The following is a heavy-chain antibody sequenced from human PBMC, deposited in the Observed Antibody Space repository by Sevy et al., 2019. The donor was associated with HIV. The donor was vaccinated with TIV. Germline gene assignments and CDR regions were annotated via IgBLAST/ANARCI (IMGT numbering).Heavy chain of an antibody. CDR1: GFTFSSYS. CDR3: ARAGRRVGATDGGFDY. J-gene: IGHJ4*02. V-gene: IGHV3-21*01. D-gene: IGHD1-26*01. Sequence: GGSLRLSCAASGFTFSSYSMNWVRQAPGKGLEWVSSISSSSSYIYYADSVKGRFTISRDNAKNSLYLQMNSLRAEDTAVYYCARAGRRVGATDGGFDYWGQGTLVTVS. CDR2: ISSSSSYI.